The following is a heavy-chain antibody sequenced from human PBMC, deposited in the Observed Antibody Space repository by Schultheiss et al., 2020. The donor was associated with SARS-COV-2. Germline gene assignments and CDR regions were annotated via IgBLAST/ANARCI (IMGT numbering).Heavy chain of an antibody. V-gene: IGHV5-51*01. J-gene: IGHJ4*02. CDR1: GYNFATYW. Sequence: GESLKISCKGSGYNFATYWIGWVRQMPGKGLEWMGIIYPADSDTRYSPSFQGQVTISADRSISTAYLQWSSLKASDTAIYYCARHNSGLSGYDSLDYWGQGTLVTVSS. CDR2: IYPADSDT. D-gene: IGHD5-12*01. CDR3: ARHNSGLSGYDSLDY.